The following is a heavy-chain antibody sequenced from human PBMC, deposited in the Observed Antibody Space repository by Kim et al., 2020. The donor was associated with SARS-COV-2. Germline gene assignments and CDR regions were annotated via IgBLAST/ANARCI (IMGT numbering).Heavy chain of an antibody. CDR3: ATPLGHYDVWSGYDYYYGMDV. CDR1: GGTFSSYA. CDR2: IIPIFGTA. Sequence: SVKVSCKASGGTFSSYAISWVRQAPGQGLEWMGGIIPIFGTANYAQKFQGRVTITADESTSTAYMELSSLRSEDTAVYYCATPLGHYDVWSGYDYYYGMDVWGQGTTVTVSS. J-gene: IGHJ6*02. D-gene: IGHD3-3*01. V-gene: IGHV1-69*13.